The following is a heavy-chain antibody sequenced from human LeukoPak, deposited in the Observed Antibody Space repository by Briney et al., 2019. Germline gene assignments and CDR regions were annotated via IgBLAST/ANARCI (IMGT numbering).Heavy chain of an antibody. CDR1: GGTFSSYA. D-gene: IGHD1-7*01. J-gene: IGHJ5*02. CDR3: ATKERYNWNYVGFDP. CDR2: IIPIFGTA. V-gene: IGHV1-69*01. Sequence: SVKVSCKASGGTFSSYAISWVRQAPGQGLEWMGGIIPIFGTANYAQKFQGRVTITADESTSTAYMELSSLRSEDTAVYNCATKERYNWNYVGFDPWGQGTPVTVSS.